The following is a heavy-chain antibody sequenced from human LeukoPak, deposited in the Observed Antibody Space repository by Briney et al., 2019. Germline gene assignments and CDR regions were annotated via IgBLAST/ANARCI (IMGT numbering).Heavy chain of an antibody. V-gene: IGHV1-18*01. CDR1: GYTFTSYG. D-gene: IGHD3-16*02. CDR2: INAYNGNT. Sequence: GASVKVSCKASGYTFTSYGISWVRQAPGQGLEWMGWINAYNGNTNYAQKLQGRVTMTTDTSTGTAYMELQSLSSDDQAVYYCSRGAKYDYVWGSYRTNGGFDYWGQGTLVTVSS. CDR3: SRGAKYDYVWGSYRTNGGFDY. J-gene: IGHJ4*02.